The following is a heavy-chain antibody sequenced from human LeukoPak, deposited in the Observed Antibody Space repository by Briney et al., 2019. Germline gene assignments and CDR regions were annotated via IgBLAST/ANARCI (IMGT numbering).Heavy chain of an antibody. J-gene: IGHJ4*02. CDR2: ISYDGSNK. D-gene: IGHD2-2*01. CDR3: ARFVPGRARDFDY. V-gene: IGHV3-30*14. Sequence: PGRSLRLSCAASGFTFSSYAMHWVRQAPGKGLEWVAVISYDGSNKYYADSVKGRFTISRDNSKNTLYLQMNSLRAEDTAVYYCARFVPGRARDFDYWGQGTLVTVSS. CDR1: GFTFSSYA.